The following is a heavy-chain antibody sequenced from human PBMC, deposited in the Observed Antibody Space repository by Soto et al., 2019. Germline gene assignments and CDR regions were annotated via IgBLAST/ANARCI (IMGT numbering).Heavy chain of an antibody. CDR3: ARGMGRYCDF. D-gene: IGHD2-8*01. J-gene: IGHJ2*01. V-gene: IGHV4-4*07. CDR2: LSASGRT. CDR1: GDSIGNFY. Sequence: SETLSLTCAISGDSIGNFYWSWIRQPAGKGLESLGRLSASGRTNYSPSLQSRVTMSLDRSKNRFSLRLTPVSAADTAVYFCARGMGRYCDFWGRRTLVIVSS.